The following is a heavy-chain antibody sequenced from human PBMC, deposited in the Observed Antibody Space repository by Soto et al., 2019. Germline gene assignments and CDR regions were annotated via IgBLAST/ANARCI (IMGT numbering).Heavy chain of an antibody. J-gene: IGHJ4*02. D-gene: IGHD3-10*01. Sequence: SSETLSLTCTVSGGSISSYYWSWIRQPAGKGLEWIGRIYTTGSTNYNPSLKSRVTMSVDTSKNQFSLKLSSVTVADTAVYYCAGESTYGSQRSWYYFDYWGQGSLVTVSS. V-gene: IGHV4-4*07. CDR2: IYTTGST. CDR3: AGESTYGSQRSWYYFDY. CDR1: GGSISSYY.